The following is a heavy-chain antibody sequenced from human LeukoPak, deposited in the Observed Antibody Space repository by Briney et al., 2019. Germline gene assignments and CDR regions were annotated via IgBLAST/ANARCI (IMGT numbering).Heavy chain of an antibody. D-gene: IGHD2-2*01. CDR2: IRSKAYGGTT. Sequence: PGGSLRLSCTASGFTFGDYAMSWVRQAPGKGLEWVGFIRSKAYGGTTEYAASVKGRFTISRDDSKSIAYLQMNSLKTEDTAVYYCTREVVVVPAAIIFDYWGQGTLVTVSS. CDR3: TREVVVVPAAIIFDY. V-gene: IGHV3-49*04. J-gene: IGHJ4*02. CDR1: GFTFGDYA.